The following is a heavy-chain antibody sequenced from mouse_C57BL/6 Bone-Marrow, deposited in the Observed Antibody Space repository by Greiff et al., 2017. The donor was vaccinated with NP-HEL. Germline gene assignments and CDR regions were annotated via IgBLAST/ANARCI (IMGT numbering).Heavy chain of an antibody. V-gene: IGHV14-3*01. D-gene: IGHD2-4*01. CDR2: IDPANGNT. J-gene: IGHJ2*01. CDR1: GFNIKNPY. CDR3: ARSRPIYYDYDYFDY. Sequence: VQLQQSVAELVRPGASVKLSCTASGFNIKNPYMHWVKQRPEQGLEWIGRIDPANGNTKYAPKFQGKATITADTSSNTAYLQLSSLTSEDTAIYYGARSRPIYYDYDYFDYWGQGTTLTVSS.